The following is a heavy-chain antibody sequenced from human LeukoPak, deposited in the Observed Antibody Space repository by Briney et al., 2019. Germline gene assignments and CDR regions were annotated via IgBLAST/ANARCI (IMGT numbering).Heavy chain of an antibody. CDR1: GYTFTSYY. J-gene: IGHJ4*02. CDR3: ARSPTGSGSYYGLDY. V-gene: IGHV1-46*01. CDR2: INPNPSGGST. D-gene: IGHD1-26*01. Sequence: ASVKVSCKASGYTFTSYYMHWVRQAPGQGLEWVAIINPNPSGGSTSYAQKFQGRVTMTRDKSTSTVYMEVSSLRSEDTAVYYCARSPTGSGSYYGLDYWGQGTLVTVSS.